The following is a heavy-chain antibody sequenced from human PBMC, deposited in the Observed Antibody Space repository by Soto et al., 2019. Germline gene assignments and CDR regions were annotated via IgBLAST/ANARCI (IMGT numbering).Heavy chain of an antibody. V-gene: IGHV6-1*01. J-gene: IGHJ4*02. CDR1: GDSVSSNSAA. D-gene: IGHD6-19*01. CDR3: ARTSGHFDS. Sequence: SQTLSLTCATSGDSVSSNSAAWNWIRRSPSRGLEWLGRTYYRSKWYNEYAVSVKSRIAINPDTSKNQFSLQLNSVTPEDTAVYYCARTSGHFDSWGQGTLVTVSS. CDR2: TYYRSKWYN.